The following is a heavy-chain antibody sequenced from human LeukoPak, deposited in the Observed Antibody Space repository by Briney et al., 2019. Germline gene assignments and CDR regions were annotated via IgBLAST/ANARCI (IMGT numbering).Heavy chain of an antibody. D-gene: IGHD2-15*01. V-gene: IGHV4-34*01. J-gene: IGHJ4*02. CDR2: INHSGST. CDR1: GGSFSGYY. CDR3: ARATYCSGDSCYSGIFDY. Sequence: SETLSLTCAVYGGSFSGYYWSWIRQPPAKGREWIGEINHSGSTNYNPSLKSRVTISVDTSKNQFSLKLSSVTAADTAVYYCARATYCSGDSCYSGIFDYWGQGTLVTVSS.